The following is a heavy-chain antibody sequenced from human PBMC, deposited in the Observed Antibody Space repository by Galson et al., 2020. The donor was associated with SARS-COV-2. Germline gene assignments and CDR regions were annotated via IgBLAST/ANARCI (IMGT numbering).Heavy chain of an antibody. CDR2: ISSSGLYI. CDR1: GFTFSSYS. D-gene: IGHD1-1*01. CDR3: ARNLDSTGVNDYYGMDV. V-gene: IGHV3-21*01. J-gene: IGHJ6*02. Sequence: TGGSLRLSCTASGFTFSSYSMNWVRQAPGKGLEWVSSISSSGLYIHYADSLEGRFTIARDNAKNSLFLQMNSLRGEAPAVYYCARNLDSTGVNDYYGMDVWGQGTTVTVSS.